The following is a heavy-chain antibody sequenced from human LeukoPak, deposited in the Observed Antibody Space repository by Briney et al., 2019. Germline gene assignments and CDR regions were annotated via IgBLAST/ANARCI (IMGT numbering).Heavy chain of an antibody. Sequence: PGGSLRLSCAASGFTFSSYEMNWVRQAPGKGLEWVSYISSSGSTIYYADSVKGRFTISRDNAKISLYLQMNSLRAEDTAVYYCARERQGDSSGYYSSYYSYGMDVWGQGTTVTVSS. CDR3: ARERQGDSSGYYSSYYSYGMDV. V-gene: IGHV3-48*03. CDR1: GFTFSSYE. J-gene: IGHJ6*02. D-gene: IGHD3-22*01. CDR2: ISSSGSTI.